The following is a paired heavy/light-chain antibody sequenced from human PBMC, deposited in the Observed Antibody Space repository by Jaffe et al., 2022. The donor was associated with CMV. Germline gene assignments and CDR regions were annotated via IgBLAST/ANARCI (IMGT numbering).Heavy chain of an antibody. Sequence: EVKLEESGGGLVQPGGSLRLSCAASGFTFSNYNIYWVRQAPGKGLELVSHIDSDSVTTYYADSVRGRFTISRDNAKKSLFLQMNSLRDEDTAVYYCARGGTLSYDLWSAYYGMVRRGRPTTGMDVWGQGTTVTVSS. CDR2: IDSDSVTT. J-gene: IGHJ6*02. V-gene: IGHV3-48*02. CDR3: ARGGTLSYDLWSAYYGMVRRGRPTTGMDV. CDR1: GFTFSNYN. D-gene: IGHD3-3*01.
Light chain of an antibody. J-gene: IGKJ3*01. CDR3: MQSLQTLFT. CDR1: QSLLHSNGYNY. CDR2: LGS. V-gene: IGKV2-28*01. Sequence: EIVMTQSPLSLPVTPGEPASISCSSSQSLLHSNGYNYLDWYLQKPGKSPQLLIYLGSNRASGVPDRFSGSGSGTDFTLKISRVEADDVGVYYCMQSLQTLFTFGPGTKVDIK.